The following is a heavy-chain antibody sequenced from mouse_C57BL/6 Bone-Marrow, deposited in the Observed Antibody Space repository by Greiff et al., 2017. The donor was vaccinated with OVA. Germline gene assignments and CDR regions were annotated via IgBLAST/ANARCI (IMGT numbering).Heavy chain of an antibody. CDR3: ARYGSSLWYFDV. CDR1: GFTFTDYY. CDR2: IRNKANGYTT. D-gene: IGHD1-1*01. J-gene: IGHJ1*03. Sequence: DVMLVESGGGLVQPGGSLSLSCAASGFTFTDYYMSWVRQPPGKALEWLGFIRNKANGYTTEYSASVKGRFTISRDNSQSILYLQMNALRAEDSATYYCARYGSSLWYFDVWGTGTTVTVSS. V-gene: IGHV7-3*01.